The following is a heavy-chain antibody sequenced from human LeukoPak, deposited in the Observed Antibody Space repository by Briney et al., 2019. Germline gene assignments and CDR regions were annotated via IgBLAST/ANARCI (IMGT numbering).Heavy chain of an antibody. J-gene: IGHJ4*02. Sequence: LQTLSLTCALSGDSVSSNRAGWSWIRLSPPRGIEWQGSTYFRSKWCTDYAVSVKSRITIKADTSKNQFSLRLNSVLPEDTAVYYCARAPGDSSSGSPDNWGQGTLVTVSS. CDR3: ARAPGDSSSGSPDN. D-gene: IGHD6-13*01. CDR1: GDSVSSNRAG. CDR2: TYFRSKWCT. V-gene: IGHV6-1*01.